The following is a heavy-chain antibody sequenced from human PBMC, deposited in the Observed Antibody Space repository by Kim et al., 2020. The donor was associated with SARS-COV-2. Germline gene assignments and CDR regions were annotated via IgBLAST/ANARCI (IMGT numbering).Heavy chain of an antibody. V-gene: IGHV4-59*08. CDR2: IYYIGST. D-gene: IGHD4-17*01. J-gene: IGHJ2*01. CDR3: ARHAVTTNYWYFDL. CDR1: GGSISPYF. Sequence: SETLSLTCSVSGGSISPYFWSWIRQPPGKGLEWIGYIYYIGSTNYNPSLKSRVTISVDTYKNQFSLKLSSVTAADTAVYYCARHAVTTNYWYFDLWGRGTLVTVSS.